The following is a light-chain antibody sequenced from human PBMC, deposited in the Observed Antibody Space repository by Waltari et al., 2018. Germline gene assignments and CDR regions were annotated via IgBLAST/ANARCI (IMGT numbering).Light chain of an antibody. CDR3: QQYNSYPWT. V-gene: IGKV1-5*03. J-gene: IGKJ1*01. CDR2: KAS. Sequence: DIQMTQSPSTLSASVGDRVPITCRASQIISSWLAWYQQKPGKAPKLLIYKASSLESGVPSRFSGSGSGTEFTLTISSLQPDDFATYYCQQYNSYPWTFGQGTKVEIK. CDR1: QIISSW.